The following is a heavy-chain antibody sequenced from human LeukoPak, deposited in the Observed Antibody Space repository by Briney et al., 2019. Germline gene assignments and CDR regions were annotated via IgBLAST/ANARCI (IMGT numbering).Heavy chain of an antibody. V-gene: IGHV3-7*01. D-gene: IGHD1-26*01. CDR1: GLTFRTYW. Sequence: GGSLRLSCAVSGLTFRTYWMSWIRQAPGSEPGWVADINQEESEENYLQCVQDRYTVSRDNAQNAVFLQMTYLRADDTAVYYCARWKMELERNAFDFWGQGTVVTVSS. CDR2: INQEESEE. CDR3: ARWKMELERNAFDF. J-gene: IGHJ3*01.